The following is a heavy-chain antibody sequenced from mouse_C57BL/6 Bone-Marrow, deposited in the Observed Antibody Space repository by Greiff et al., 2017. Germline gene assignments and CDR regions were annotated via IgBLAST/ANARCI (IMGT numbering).Heavy chain of an antibody. J-gene: IGHJ4*01. V-gene: IGHV1-64*01. CDR1: GYTFTSYW. CDR2: IHPNSGST. D-gene: IGHD1-1*01. CDR3: AREHYYGSSYGAMDY. Sequence: QVQLQQPGAELVKPGASVKLSCKASGYTFTSYWMHWVKQRPGQGLEWIGMIHPNSGSTNYNEKFKSKATLTVDKSSSTAYMQLSSLTSEDSAVYYCAREHYYGSSYGAMDYWGQGTSVTVSS.